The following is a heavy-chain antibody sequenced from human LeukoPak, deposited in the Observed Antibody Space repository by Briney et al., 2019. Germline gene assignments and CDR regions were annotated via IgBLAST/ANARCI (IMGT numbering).Heavy chain of an antibody. D-gene: IGHD4-11*01. Sequence: SVTLSLTCTVSGGSISYYYWNWIRQPAGKGLEWIGRIYTSGNTYYNPSLKSRVTMSVDTSKNQFSLKLSSVTAADTAVYYCARLSTVTTSFDYWGQGTLVTVSS. J-gene: IGHJ4*02. CDR2: IYTSGNT. CDR1: GGSISYYY. CDR3: ARLSTVTTSFDY. V-gene: IGHV4-4*07.